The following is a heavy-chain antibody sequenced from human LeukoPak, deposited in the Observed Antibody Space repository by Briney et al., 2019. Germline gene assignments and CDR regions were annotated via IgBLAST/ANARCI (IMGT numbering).Heavy chain of an antibody. J-gene: IGHJ6*03. CDR3: ARGGSNYDTYYYYYYMDV. CDR2: ISSSGSTI. CDR1: GFTFSDYY. V-gene: IGHV3-11*04. Sequence: GGSLRLSCTASGFTFSDYYMSWIRQAPGKGLEWVSYISSSGSTIYYADSVKGRFTISRDNAKNSLYLQMNSLKAEDTAVYYCARGGSNYDTYYYYYYMDVWGKGTTVTVSS. D-gene: IGHD4-11*01.